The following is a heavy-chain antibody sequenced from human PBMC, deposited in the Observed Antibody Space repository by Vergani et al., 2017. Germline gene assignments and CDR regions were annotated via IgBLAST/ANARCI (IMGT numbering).Heavy chain of an antibody. D-gene: IGHD2-2*01. CDR1: GGTFSSYT. Sequence: QVQLVQSGAEVKKPGSSVKVSCKASGGTFSSYTISWVRQAPGQGLEWMGRIIPILGIANYAQKFQGRVTITADKSTSTAYMELSSLRSEDTAVYYCARQGYCSSTSCYGYYYYYGMDVWGQGTTVTASS. J-gene: IGHJ6*02. CDR2: IIPILGIA. V-gene: IGHV1-69*02. CDR3: ARQGYCSSTSCYGYYYYYGMDV.